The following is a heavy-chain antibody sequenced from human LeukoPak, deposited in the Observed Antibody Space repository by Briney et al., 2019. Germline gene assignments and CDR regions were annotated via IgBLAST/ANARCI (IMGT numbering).Heavy chain of an antibody. V-gene: IGHV3-23*01. CDR3: AKGLRFFMGTGAFDY. CDR1: GFTFSSYA. D-gene: IGHD3-3*01. J-gene: IGHJ4*02. Sequence: GGSLRLSCAASGFTFSSYAMSWVRQAPGKGLEWVSAISGSGGSTYYADSVKGRFTISRDNSKNTLYLQMNSLRAEDTAVYYCAKGLRFFMGTGAFDYWSQGTLVTVSS. CDR2: ISGSGGST.